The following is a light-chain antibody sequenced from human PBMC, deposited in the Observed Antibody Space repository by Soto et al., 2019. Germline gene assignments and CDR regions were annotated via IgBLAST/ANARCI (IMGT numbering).Light chain of an antibody. Sequence: HSALTQPASVSGSPGQSITISCTGTSGDIGSYNRVSWYQRHPGKAPKLIIYEVTDRPSGVSNRFSGSKSGNTASLTISGLQAEDEAEYYCSSYTNINTRACVFGTGTKLTVL. J-gene: IGLJ1*01. CDR3: SSYTNINTRACV. CDR1: SGDIGSYNR. V-gene: IGLV2-14*01. CDR2: EVT.